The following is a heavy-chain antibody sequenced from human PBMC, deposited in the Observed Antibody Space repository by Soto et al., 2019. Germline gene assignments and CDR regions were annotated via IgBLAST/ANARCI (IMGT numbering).Heavy chain of an antibody. D-gene: IGHD4-17*01. Sequence: ASETLSLTCTVSGASIRSGGYYWSWIRQRPGQGLEWIAYIFYTGSAYYNPSLESRLSISIDRSKNQFSLKLSSVSAADTAVYYCARDRKDYPDIWAKGTRVTVS. CDR1: GASIRSGGYY. V-gene: IGHV4-31*03. CDR3: ARDRKDYPDI. CDR2: IFYTGSA. J-gene: IGHJ6*03.